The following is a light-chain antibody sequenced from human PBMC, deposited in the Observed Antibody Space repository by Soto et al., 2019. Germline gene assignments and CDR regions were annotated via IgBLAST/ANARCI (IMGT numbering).Light chain of an antibody. CDR2: GAS. J-gene: IGKJ2*01. CDR1: QSVSAN. CDR3: QQYDKWYT. V-gene: IGKV3-15*01. Sequence: IVMTQSPATLSVSPGERATLSCRASQSVSANLAWYQQKPGQAPRLLIYGASTRATGIPDRFSGSGSGTECALTISSLQSEDFSIYYCQQYDKWYTFGQGTKLEIK.